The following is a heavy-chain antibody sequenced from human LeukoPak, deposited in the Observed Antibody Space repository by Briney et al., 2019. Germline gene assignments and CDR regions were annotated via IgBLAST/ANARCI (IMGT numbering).Heavy chain of an antibody. CDR3: ARPREISSRDFEY. D-gene: IGHD1-26*01. CDR2: SYRGGDT. V-gene: IGHV3-53*01. CDR1: GFTVSSSD. J-gene: IGHJ4*02. Sequence: SGGSLRLSCAISGFTVSSSDMSWVRQAPGKGLEWVSASYRGGDTYYADSVKGRFTISRDNSKNTLYLQMNSLRAEDKAVYYCARPREISSRDFEYWGQGTLVTVSS.